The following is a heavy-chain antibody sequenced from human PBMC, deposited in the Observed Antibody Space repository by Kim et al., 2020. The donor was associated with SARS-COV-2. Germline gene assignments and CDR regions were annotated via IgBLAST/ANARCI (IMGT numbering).Heavy chain of an antibody. D-gene: IGHD1-26*01. V-gene: IGHV3-23*01. CDR3: AKLVGVTTDSDF. CDR2: IGAGGIRR. Sequence: GGSLRLSCEASGFTFRNTGMDWVRQAPGKGLEWVSGIGAGGIRRYYADAVKGRLTISRDNSKNTLYLQMNNLRAEDTAIYYCAKLVGVTTDSDFWGQGTQVTVSS. J-gene: IGHJ4*02. CDR1: GFTFRNTG.